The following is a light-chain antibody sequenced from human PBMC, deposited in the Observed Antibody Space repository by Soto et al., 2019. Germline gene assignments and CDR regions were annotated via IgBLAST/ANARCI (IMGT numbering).Light chain of an antibody. V-gene: IGKV3-20*01. CDR1: QSVSSTD. CDR3: HQYGSSPRA. J-gene: IGKJ2*01. CDR2: GAS. Sequence: EIVLTQSPGTLSLFPGERATLSCRASQSVSSTDLAWYQQKPGQAPRLLIYGASSRATGIPDRFSGSGSGTDFTLTISRLEPEDFAVYYCHQYGSSPRAFGQGTKLEIK.